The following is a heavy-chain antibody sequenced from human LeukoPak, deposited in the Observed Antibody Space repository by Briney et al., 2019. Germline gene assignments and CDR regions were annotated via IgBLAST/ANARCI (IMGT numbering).Heavy chain of an antibody. J-gene: IGHJ4*02. Sequence: SETLSLTCAVYGGSFSGYSWSWIRQPPGKGLDWIGEINHSGTTNYNPSLKSRVTISEDTSKNQFSLNLSSVTAADTAVYYCAGSERDSGYDGSRFDYWGQGTLVTVSS. V-gene: IGHV4-34*01. D-gene: IGHD5-12*01. CDR1: GGSFSGYS. CDR2: INHSGTT. CDR3: AGSERDSGYDGSRFDY.